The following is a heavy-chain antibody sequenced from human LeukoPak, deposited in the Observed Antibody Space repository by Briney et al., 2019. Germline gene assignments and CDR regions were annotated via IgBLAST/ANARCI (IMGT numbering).Heavy chain of an antibody. D-gene: IGHD4-23*01. J-gene: IGHJ4*02. CDR3: ARGWLAETTVATPYNY. V-gene: IGHV1-69*13. Sequence: SVKVSCKASGGTFSSYAISWVRQAPGQGLEWMGGIIPIFGTANYAQKFQGRVTITADESTSTAYMELSSLRSEDTAVYYCARGWLAETTVATPYNYWGQGTLVTVSS. CDR1: GGTFSSYA. CDR2: IIPIFGTA.